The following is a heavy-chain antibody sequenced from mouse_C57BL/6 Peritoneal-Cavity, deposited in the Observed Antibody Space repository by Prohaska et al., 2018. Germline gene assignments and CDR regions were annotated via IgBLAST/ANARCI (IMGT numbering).Heavy chain of an antibody. Sequence: EVKLEESGGGLVQPGGSMKLSCVASGFTFSNYWMNWVRQSPEKELEWVAQIRVKSDNYATHYAESVKGRFTISRDDSKSSVYLQMNNLRAEDTGIYYCTGKFSYWGQGTLVTVSA. V-gene: IGHV6-3*01. CDR3: TGKFSY. CDR2: IRVKSDNYAT. CDR1: GFTFSNYW. J-gene: IGHJ3*01.